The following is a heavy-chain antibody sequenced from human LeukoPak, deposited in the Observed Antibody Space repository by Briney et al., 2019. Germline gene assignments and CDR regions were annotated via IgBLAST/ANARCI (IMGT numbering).Heavy chain of an antibody. CDR2: INPNSRGT. CDR1: GYTFTGYY. Sequence: GASVKVSCKASGYTFTGYYMHWVRQAPGQGLEWMGRINPNSRGTNYAQKFQGRVTMTRDTSISTAYMELSRLRSDDTAVYYCARGTVVPAAIRTAADYYYYGMDVWGQGTTVTVSS. CDR3: ARGTVVPAAIRTAADYYYYGMDV. D-gene: IGHD2-2*02. J-gene: IGHJ6*02. V-gene: IGHV1-2*06.